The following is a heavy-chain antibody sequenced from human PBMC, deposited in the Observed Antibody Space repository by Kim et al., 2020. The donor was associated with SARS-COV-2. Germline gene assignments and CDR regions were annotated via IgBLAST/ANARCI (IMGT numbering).Heavy chain of an antibody. CDR3: ARCLGSGSYYGF. J-gene: IGHJ4*02. D-gene: IGHD3-10*01. V-gene: IGHV4-34*01. Sequence: SYNPSLKSRVTISVDTSKNQFSLRLSSVTAADTAVYYCARCLGSGSYYGFWGQGTLVTVSS.